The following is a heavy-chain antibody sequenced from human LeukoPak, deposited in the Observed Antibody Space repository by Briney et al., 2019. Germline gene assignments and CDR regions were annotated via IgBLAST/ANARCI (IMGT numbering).Heavy chain of an antibody. CDR3: AKVRAPRQYYFDY. CDR1: GFTFSSYG. CDR2: IRYDGSNK. J-gene: IGHJ4*02. D-gene: IGHD1-26*01. V-gene: IGHV3-30*02. Sequence: AGGSLRLSCAASGFTFSSYGMHWVRQAPGKGLEWVAFIRYDGSNKYYADSVKGRFTISRDNSKNTLYLQMNSLRAEDTAVYYCAKVRAPRQYYFDYWGQGTLVTVSS.